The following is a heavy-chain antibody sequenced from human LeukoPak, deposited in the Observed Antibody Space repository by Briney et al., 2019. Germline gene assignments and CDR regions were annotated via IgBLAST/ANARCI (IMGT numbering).Heavy chain of an antibody. V-gene: IGHV3-23*01. J-gene: IGHJ6*02. D-gene: IGHD3-10*01. CDR3: AKDEIGILLWSGELWYGMDV. CDR2: ISGSGGST. CDR1: GFTFSSYA. Sequence: GGSLRLSCAASGFTFSSYAMSWVRQAPGKGLEWVSAISGSGGSTHYADSVKGRFAISRDNSKNTLYLQMNSLRAEDTAVYYCAKDEIGILLWSGELWYGMDVWGQGTTVTVSS.